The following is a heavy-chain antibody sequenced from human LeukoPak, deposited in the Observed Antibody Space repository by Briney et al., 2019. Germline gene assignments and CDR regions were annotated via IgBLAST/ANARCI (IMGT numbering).Heavy chain of an antibody. CDR3: AKRPSIAVETSKYYFDS. Sequence: PGGSPRLSCVVSGITLSNYGMSWVRQAPGKGLEWVSAISNSGGSTYYADSVKGRFTISTDNSKNTLYLQMNSLRAEDTAVYYCAKRPSIAVETSKYYFDSWGQGTLVTVSS. CDR1: GITLSNYG. V-gene: IGHV3-23*01. CDR2: ISNSGGST. J-gene: IGHJ4*02. D-gene: IGHD6-19*01.